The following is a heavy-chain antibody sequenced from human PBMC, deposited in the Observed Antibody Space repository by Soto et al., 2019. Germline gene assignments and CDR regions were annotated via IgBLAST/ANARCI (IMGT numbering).Heavy chain of an antibody. Sequence: TSETLSLTCTVSGGSISSGGYYWSWIRQHPGKGLEWIGYIYYSGSTYYNPSLKSRVTISVDTSKNQFSLKLSSVTAADTAVYYCARVICSGGSCYSTDRWFDPWGQGTLVTVSS. CDR3: ARVICSGGSCYSTDRWFDP. CDR1: GGSISSGGYY. D-gene: IGHD2-15*01. CDR2: IYYSGST. J-gene: IGHJ5*02. V-gene: IGHV4-31*02.